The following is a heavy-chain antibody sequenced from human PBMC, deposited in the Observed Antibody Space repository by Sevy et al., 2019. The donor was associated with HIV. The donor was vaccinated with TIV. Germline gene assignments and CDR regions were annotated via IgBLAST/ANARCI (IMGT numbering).Heavy chain of an antibody. D-gene: IGHD6-19*01. CDR2: NNPKSGGT. J-gene: IGHJ3*01. CDR1: GYTFTGHY. Sequence: ASVKVSCKASGYTFTGHYMHWVRQAPGQGLEWMGRNNPKSGGTNYAQKFQGRVTMTRDTSIIKAYMDLSSLRSDDTAVYYCARADNIGWSTLDAFDLWGQGTMVTVSS. CDR3: ARADNIGWSTLDAFDL. V-gene: IGHV1-2*06.